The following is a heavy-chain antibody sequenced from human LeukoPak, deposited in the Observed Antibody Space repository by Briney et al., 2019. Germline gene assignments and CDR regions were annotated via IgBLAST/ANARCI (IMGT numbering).Heavy chain of an antibody. Sequence: GASVKVSCKASGYTFTSYGIRWVRQARGQGLEWMVWISAYNGNTDYVQKLQGRVTMTTDTSTSTVYMELRSLRSDDTAVYYCARGGIAAEDYWGQGTLVTVSS. CDR1: GYTFTSYG. D-gene: IGHD6-13*01. CDR2: ISAYNGNT. J-gene: IGHJ4*02. CDR3: ARGGIAAEDY. V-gene: IGHV1-18*01.